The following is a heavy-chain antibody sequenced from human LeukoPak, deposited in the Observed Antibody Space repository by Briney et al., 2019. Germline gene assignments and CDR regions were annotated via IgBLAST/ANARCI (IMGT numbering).Heavy chain of an antibody. V-gene: IGHV3-23*01. CDR2: LSGSDEST. J-gene: IGHJ4*02. CDR1: GFAFSTYA. D-gene: IGHD2-2*01. Sequence: GGSLRLSCAASGFAFSTYAMNWVRQAPGKGLEWASALSGSDESTYYADSVKGRFTISRDKSTNTVYLQMNSLRAEDTAVYYCAKERCSTSCYLYYSWGQGTLVTVSS. CDR3: AKERCSTSCYLYYS.